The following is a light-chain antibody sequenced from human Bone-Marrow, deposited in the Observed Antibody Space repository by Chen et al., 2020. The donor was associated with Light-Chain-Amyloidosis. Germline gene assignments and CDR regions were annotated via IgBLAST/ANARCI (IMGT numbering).Light chain of an antibody. CDR1: SSDVGGDNH. J-gene: IGLJ1*01. CDR2: EVT. Sequence: QDALTPPAPVSGFPGQSIPLSCTGTSSDVGGDNHVSWYQQHPDKAPKLMIYEVTNRPSWVPDRFSGSKSDNTASLTISGLQTEDEADYFCSSYTITNTLVFGSGTRVTVL. CDR3: SSYTITNTLV. V-gene: IGLV2-14*01.